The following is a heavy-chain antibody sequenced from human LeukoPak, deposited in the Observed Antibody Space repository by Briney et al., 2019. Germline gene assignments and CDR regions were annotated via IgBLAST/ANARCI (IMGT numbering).Heavy chain of an antibody. CDR2: ISGSGGST. CDR1: GFTFSSYA. Sequence: GGSLRLSCAASGFTFSSYAMSWVRQAPGKGLEWVSAISGSGGSTYYADSVKGRFTISRDNSKNTLYLQMNSLRAEDTAVYYCAKVSGYGDYVPYYYYGMDVWGQGTTVTVSS. V-gene: IGHV3-23*01. D-gene: IGHD4-17*01. CDR3: AKVSGYGDYVPYYYYGMDV. J-gene: IGHJ6*02.